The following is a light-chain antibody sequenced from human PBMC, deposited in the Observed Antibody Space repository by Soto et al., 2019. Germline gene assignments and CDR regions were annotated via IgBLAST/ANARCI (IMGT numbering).Light chain of an antibody. V-gene: IGKV3-20*01. CDR3: QQFSSTPSWT. J-gene: IGKJ1*01. CDR1: QSVSRSD. Sequence: EIVLTQSPGTLSLSPGERATLSCRASQSVSRSDLAWYQEKPGQAPRLLIYGASSRATGIPDRFSGSGSGTGFTLTISRMEPEDFAVYYCQQFSSTPSWTFGQGTKV. CDR2: GAS.